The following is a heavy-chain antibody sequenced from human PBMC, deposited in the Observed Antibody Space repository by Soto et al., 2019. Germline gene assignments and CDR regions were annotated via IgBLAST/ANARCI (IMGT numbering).Heavy chain of an antibody. V-gene: IGHV3-21*01. J-gene: IGHJ6*02. CDR3: VRERGLSSFYGMDV. D-gene: IGHD3-10*01. Sequence: VGSLRVSCAASGFTFSSYAMSWVRQAPGKGLEWVSAITSSSGHIYYADSVKGRFTISRDNARNSLYLQMNSLRAEDTAVYYCVRERGLSSFYGMDVWGQGTTVTVSS. CDR2: ITSSSGHI. CDR1: GFTFSSYA.